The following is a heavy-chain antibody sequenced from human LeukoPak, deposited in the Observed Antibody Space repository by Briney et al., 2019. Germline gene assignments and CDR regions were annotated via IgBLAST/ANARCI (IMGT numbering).Heavy chain of an antibody. CDR2: INANTGGT. CDR1: DYTFTAYY. V-gene: IGHV1-2*02. CDR3: ASQIAAAGTKDYYYYYINV. Sequence: GASVTVSCKTSDYTFTAYYMHWVRQAPGQGLEWMGWINANTGGTKYAQKFQGRVTMTRNTSISTAYMELSRLTSDDTAVYYCASQIAAAGTKDYYYYYINVWGKGTTVIVSS. D-gene: IGHD6-13*01. J-gene: IGHJ6*03.